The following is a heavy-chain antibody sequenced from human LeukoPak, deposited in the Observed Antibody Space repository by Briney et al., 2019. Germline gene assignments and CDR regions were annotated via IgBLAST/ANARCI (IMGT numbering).Heavy chain of an antibody. Sequence: SQTLSLTCTVSGGSISSGDYYWSWIRQPPGKGLEWIGYIYYSGSTYYNPSLKSRVTISVDTSKNQFSLKLSSVTAADTAVYYCARGGAGYCSSTSCYALKSFGYWGQGTLVTVSS. D-gene: IGHD2-2*01. CDR3: ARGGAGYCSSTSCYALKSFGY. CDR1: GGSISSGDYY. J-gene: IGHJ4*02. CDR2: IYYSGST. V-gene: IGHV4-30-4*08.